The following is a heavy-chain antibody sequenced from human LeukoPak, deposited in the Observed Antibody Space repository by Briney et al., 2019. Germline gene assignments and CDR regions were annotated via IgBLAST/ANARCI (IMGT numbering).Heavy chain of an antibody. CDR3: ARDSADPPSLGNFDY. CDR2: IYHSGST. Sequence: KTSETLSLTCAVSGGSISSSNWWSWVRQPPGKGLEWIGEIYHSGSTNYNPSLKSRVTISVDKSKNQFSLKLSSVTAADTAVYYCARDSADPPSLGNFDYWGQGTLVTVSS. J-gene: IGHJ4*02. D-gene: IGHD6-6*01. V-gene: IGHV4-4*02. CDR1: GGSISSSNW.